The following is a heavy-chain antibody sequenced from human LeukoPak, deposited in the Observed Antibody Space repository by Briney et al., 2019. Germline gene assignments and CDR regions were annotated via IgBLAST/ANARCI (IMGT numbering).Heavy chain of an antibody. V-gene: IGHV4-34*01. Sequence: SETLSLTCAVYGGSFSGYYWSWIRQPPGKGLEWIGEINHSGSTNYNPSLKSRVTISVDTAKNQFSLKLSSVTAADTAVYYCARSLTYYYDSSGYPRRQRRAKFDYWGQGTLVTVSS. CDR3: ARSLTYYYDSSGYPRRQRRAKFDY. J-gene: IGHJ4*02. D-gene: IGHD3-22*01. CDR1: GGSFSGYY. CDR2: INHSGST.